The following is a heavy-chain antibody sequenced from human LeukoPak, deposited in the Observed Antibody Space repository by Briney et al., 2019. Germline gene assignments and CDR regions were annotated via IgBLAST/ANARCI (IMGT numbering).Heavy chain of an antibody. CDR1: GFTFSSYS. Sequence: GGSLRLSCAASGFTFSSYSMNWVRQAPGKRLECISYIISSGNTISYADSVKGRFTISRDNAKNSLYLQMNSLRNEDTAVYYCARVRRFYDGSGYYPDYWGQGTLVTVSS. V-gene: IGHV3-48*02. CDR2: IISSGNTI. D-gene: IGHD3-22*01. J-gene: IGHJ4*02. CDR3: ARVRRFYDGSGYYPDY.